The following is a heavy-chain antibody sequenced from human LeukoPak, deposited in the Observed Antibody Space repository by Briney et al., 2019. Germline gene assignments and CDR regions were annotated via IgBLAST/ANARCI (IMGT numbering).Heavy chain of an antibody. J-gene: IGHJ2*01. Sequence: SVKVSCKASGGTFSSYAISWVRQAPGQGLEWMGGIIPIFGTANYAQKFQGRVTMTRDTSTSTVHMELSSLRSEDTAVYYCAREHLTGSSVWYFDLWGRGTLVTVSS. CDR2: IIPIFGTA. CDR1: GGTFSSYA. V-gene: IGHV1-69*05. D-gene: IGHD3-16*01. CDR3: AREHLTGSSVWYFDL.